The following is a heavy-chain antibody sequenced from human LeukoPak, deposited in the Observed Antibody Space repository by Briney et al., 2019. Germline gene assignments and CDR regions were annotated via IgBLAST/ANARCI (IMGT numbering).Heavy chain of an antibody. D-gene: IGHD3-10*01. CDR2: ISYDGSNK. CDR3: AKETSATSCYYYGMDV. Sequence: GGSLRLSCAACGFTFSSYGMHWVRQAPGKGLEWVAVISYDGSNKYYADSVKGRFTISRDNSKNTLYLQMNSLRAEDTAVYYCAKETSATSCYYYGMDVWGQGTTVTVSS. J-gene: IGHJ6*02. CDR1: GFTFSSYG. V-gene: IGHV3-30*18.